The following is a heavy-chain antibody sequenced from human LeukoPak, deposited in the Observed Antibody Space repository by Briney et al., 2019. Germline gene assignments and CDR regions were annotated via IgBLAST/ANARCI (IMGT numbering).Heavy chain of an antibody. D-gene: IGHD3-22*01. CDR2: ISSSGSSI. J-gene: IGHJ4*02. V-gene: IGHV3-11*01. CDR3: ARDGEFYYDSSSY. CDR1: GFTFSDYY. Sequence: GGSLRLSCAASGFTFSDYYMSWIRQAPGKELEWVSYISSSGSSIYYADSVKGRFTISRDNAKNSLYLQMNSLRAEDTAVYYCARDGEFYYDSSSYWGQGSLVTVSS.